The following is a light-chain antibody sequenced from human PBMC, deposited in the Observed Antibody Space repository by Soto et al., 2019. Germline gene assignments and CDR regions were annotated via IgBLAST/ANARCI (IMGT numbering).Light chain of an antibody. Sequence: DIQMTQSPSSLSASVGDRVTITCQASQDISNYLNWYQQKPGKAPKLLIYDASNLETGVPSRFSGSVSGTDFTVTISSLQPEDIATYYCQQYDNLPRFGPGTKVDIK. CDR1: QDISNY. CDR3: QQYDNLPR. CDR2: DAS. V-gene: IGKV1-33*01. J-gene: IGKJ3*01.